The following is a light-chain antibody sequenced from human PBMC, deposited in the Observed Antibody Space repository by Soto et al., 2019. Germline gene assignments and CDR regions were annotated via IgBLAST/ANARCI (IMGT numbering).Light chain of an antibody. V-gene: IGKV3-11*01. CDR3: QQRGNWPNLS. CDR2: DAS. Sequence: EIVLTQSPATLSLSPGERATLSCRASQSVGTYLAWYQQRPGQAPRLLIYDASTWAAGIPGRFSGSGSGTDFTLTISSLEPEDFAIYYCQQRGNWPNLSFGGGTKVEIK. J-gene: IGKJ4*01. CDR1: QSVGTY.